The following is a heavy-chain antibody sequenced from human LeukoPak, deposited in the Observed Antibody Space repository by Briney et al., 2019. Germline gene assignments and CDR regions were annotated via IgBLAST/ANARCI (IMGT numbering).Heavy chain of an antibody. Sequence: PGGSLGLSCAASGFSVSSDYMTWVRLGPGKGLEWVSLIHNDGTTYYADSVKGRFTISRHNSENTLYLQMNSLRGEDTAVYYCARAQDALDIWGQGALVTVAS. CDR3: ARAQDALDI. CDR2: IHNDGTT. CDR1: GFSVSSDY. J-gene: IGHJ3*02. V-gene: IGHV3-53*04.